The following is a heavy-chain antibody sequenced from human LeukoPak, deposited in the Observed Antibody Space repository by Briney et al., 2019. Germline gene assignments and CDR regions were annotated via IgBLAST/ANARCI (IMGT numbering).Heavy chain of an antibody. D-gene: IGHD2-2*01. CDR2: IYYSGST. J-gene: IGHJ5*02. V-gene: IGHV4-31*03. CDR3: ARAQLGNIVVVPAAGFDP. CDR1: GGSISSGGYY. Sequence: TLSLTCTVSGGSISSGGYYWSWIRQHPGKGLEWIGYIYYSGSTYYNPSLKSRVTISVDTSKNQFSLKLSSVTAADTAVYYCARAQLGNIVVVPAAGFDPWGQGTLVTVSS.